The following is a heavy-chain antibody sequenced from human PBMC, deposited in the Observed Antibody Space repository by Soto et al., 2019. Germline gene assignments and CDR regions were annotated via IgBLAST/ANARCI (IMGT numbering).Heavy chain of an antibody. J-gene: IGHJ6*02. Sequence: GASVKVSCKASGYSFSGYGVHWVRRAPRQRFEWMGWINVAKGKTKYSQKFQGRVTVTRDTSASTVYMDLSGLRSEDTAVYYCTRDRATEGYFGMDVWGQGTTVTVSS. V-gene: IGHV1-3*01. CDR1: GYSFSGYG. CDR2: INVAKGKT. CDR3: TRDRATEGYFGMDV. D-gene: IGHD4-4*01.